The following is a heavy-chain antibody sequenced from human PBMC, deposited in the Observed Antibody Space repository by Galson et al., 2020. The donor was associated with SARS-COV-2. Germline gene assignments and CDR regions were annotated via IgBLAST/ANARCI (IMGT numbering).Heavy chain of an antibody. Sequence: GGSLRLSCAASGFTFSSYGMHWVRQAPGKGLEWVAVIWYDGSNKYYADSVKGRFTISRDNSKNTLYLQMNSLRAGDTAVYYCARGITMVRGVQFRSYYYYGMDVWGQGTTVTVSS. J-gene: IGHJ6*02. CDR2: IWYDGSNK. CDR3: ARGITMVRGVQFRSYYYYGMDV. D-gene: IGHD3-10*01. V-gene: IGHV3-33*01. CDR1: GFTFSSYG.